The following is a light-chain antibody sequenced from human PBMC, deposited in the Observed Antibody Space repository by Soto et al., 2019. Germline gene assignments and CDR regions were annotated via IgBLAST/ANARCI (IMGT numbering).Light chain of an antibody. Sequence: DIQMTQSPSSLSASVGDRVTIPCRASQSISNYLTWYQQKPGKAPKLLIYFASRLESGVPSRFSGSGSGTDFTLTISSLQSEDFATYYCQQSYSTPPTFGQGTRLEIK. CDR1: QSISNY. CDR2: FAS. CDR3: QQSYSTPPT. J-gene: IGKJ5*01. V-gene: IGKV1-39*01.